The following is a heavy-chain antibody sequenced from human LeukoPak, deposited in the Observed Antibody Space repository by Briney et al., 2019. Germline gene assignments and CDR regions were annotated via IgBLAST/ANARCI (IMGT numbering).Heavy chain of an antibody. CDR1: GGSFSGYY. CDR2: INHSGST. D-gene: IGHD3-22*01. J-gene: IGHJ4*02. Sequence: SETLSLTCAVYGGSFSGYYWSWIRQPPGKGLEWIGEINHSGSTNYNPSLKSRVTISVDTSKNQFSLKLSSVTAADTAVYYCARGDVAYYYDSSGYYYNWGQGTLVTVSS. CDR3: ARGDVAYYYDSSGYYYN. V-gene: IGHV4-34*01.